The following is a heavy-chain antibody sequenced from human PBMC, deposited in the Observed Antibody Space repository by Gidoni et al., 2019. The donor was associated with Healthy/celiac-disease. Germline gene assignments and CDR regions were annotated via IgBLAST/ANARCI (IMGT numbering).Heavy chain of an antibody. CDR3: ARDWGQYDYGDYGPHYFDY. D-gene: IGHD4-17*01. CDR2: ISYDGSNK. CDR1: GFTFCRYA. J-gene: IGHJ4*02. V-gene: IGHV3-30-3*01. Sequence: QVQLVESGGGVVQPGGSLRLSCAASGFTFCRYATHWVRQAPGKGLEWVAVISYDGSNKYYADSVKGRFTISRDNSKNTLYLQMNSLRAEDTAVYYCARDWGQYDYGDYGPHYFDYWGQGTLVTVSS.